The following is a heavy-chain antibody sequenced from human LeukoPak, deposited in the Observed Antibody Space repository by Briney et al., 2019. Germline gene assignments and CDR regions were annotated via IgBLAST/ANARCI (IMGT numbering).Heavy chain of an antibody. D-gene: IGHD3-22*01. Sequence: PGGSLRLSCAASGFTFSSYWMQWVRQAPGKGLVWVSRINGDGTTTTYADSVKGRFTISRDNAKNTLYLQMNSLRAEDTAVYYCGRGNAQGCYDSGGVIDYWGQGTLVTVSS. CDR2: INGDGTTT. J-gene: IGHJ4*02. CDR1: GFTFSSYW. CDR3: GRGNAQGCYDSGGVIDY. V-gene: IGHV3-74*01.